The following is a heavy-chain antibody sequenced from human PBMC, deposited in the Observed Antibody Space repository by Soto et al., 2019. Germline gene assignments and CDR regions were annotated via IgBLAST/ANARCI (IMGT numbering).Heavy chain of an antibody. CDR2: INHSGST. J-gene: IGHJ5*02. Sequence: PSETLSLTCAVYGGSFSGYYWSWIRQPPGKGLEWIGEINHSGSTNYNPSLKSRVTISVDTSKNQFSLKLSSVTAADTAVYYCARGKLGELVVVPAAMSRWFDPWGQGTLVTVSS. CDR1: GGSFSGYY. CDR3: ARGKLGELVVVPAAMSRWFDP. V-gene: IGHV4-34*01. D-gene: IGHD2-2*01.